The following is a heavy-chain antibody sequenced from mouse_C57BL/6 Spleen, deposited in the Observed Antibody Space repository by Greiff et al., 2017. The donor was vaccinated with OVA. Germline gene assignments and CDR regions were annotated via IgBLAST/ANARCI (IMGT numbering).Heavy chain of an antibody. Sequence: QVQLQQPGAELVKPGASVKLSCKASGYTFTSYWMHWVKQRPGQGLEWIGMIYPNSGSTNYNEKFKSKATLTVDKSSSTAYMQLSSLTSEDSAVYYCARRGAKIYDGYPDYWGQGTTLTVSS. J-gene: IGHJ2*01. CDR3: ARRGAKIYDGYPDY. V-gene: IGHV1-64*01. CDR2: IYPNSGST. D-gene: IGHD2-3*01. CDR1: GYTFTSYW.